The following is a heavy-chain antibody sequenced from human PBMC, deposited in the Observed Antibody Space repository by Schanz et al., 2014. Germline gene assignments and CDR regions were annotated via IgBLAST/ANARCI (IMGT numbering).Heavy chain of an antibody. CDR2: IRYHGSTS. CDR1: GFTLSNHG. Sequence: QEQLVESGGGVVQPGGSLRLTCAASGFTLSNHGIHWVRQTPGKGLEWVGFIRYHGSTSYYADSVKGRFTISRDNSKNTVYLQMNSLRAEDTAVYFCAREGEWGYDPPRHWGQGTLVTVSS. V-gene: IGHV3-30*02. CDR3: AREGEWGYDPPRH. D-gene: IGHD5-12*01. J-gene: IGHJ4*02.